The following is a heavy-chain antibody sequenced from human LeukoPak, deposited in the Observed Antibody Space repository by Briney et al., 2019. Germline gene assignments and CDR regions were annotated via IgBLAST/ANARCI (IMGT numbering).Heavy chain of an antibody. CDR1: GDSISSNSAA. Sequence: SQTLSLTCAISGDSISSNSAAWNWIRQSPSRGLEWLGRTYYRSRWYNEYALSVKSRITINPDTSKNQFSLQLNSVTPEDTAVYYCARVTEKQYLPFDSWGQGTLVTVSS. D-gene: IGHD6-19*01. CDR2: TYYRSRWYN. CDR3: ARVTEKQYLPFDS. V-gene: IGHV6-1*01. J-gene: IGHJ4*02.